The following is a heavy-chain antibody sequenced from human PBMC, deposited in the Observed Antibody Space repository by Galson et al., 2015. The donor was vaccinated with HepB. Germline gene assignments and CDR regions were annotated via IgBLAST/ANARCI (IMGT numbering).Heavy chain of an antibody. V-gene: IGHV5-51*01. J-gene: IGHJ2*01. Sequence: QSGAEGKKPGESLNISCEVSGSTFRNSWIGGVRQVPGKGLEWLGNMHPGDYKITYSPSLPGQVTFSTDESINTAYLQWSSLKASDTATYYCAKFSLDRDDYDAYKYFDFWGRATLVSVSS. CDR3: AKFSLDRDDYDAYKYFDF. CDR1: GSTFRNSW. D-gene: IGHD3-16*01. CDR2: MHPGDYKI.